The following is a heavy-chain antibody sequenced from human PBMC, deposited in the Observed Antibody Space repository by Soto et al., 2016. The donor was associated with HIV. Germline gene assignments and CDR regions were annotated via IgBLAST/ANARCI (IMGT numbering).Heavy chain of an antibody. V-gene: IGHV4-38-2*02. CDR3: ARESGYDPDSYYYYYIDV. D-gene: IGHD5-12*01. J-gene: IGHJ6*03. Sequence: VQLQESGPGLVKPSETLSLTCGVSGDSISRGYYWGWIRQSPGKGLEWIASMYHSGNTYYNPSLKNRITISVDTSRNQFSLKLSSVTAADTAVYYCARESGYDPDSYYYYYIDVWGKRDXGHRLL. CDR2: MYHSGNT. CDR1: GDSISRGYY.